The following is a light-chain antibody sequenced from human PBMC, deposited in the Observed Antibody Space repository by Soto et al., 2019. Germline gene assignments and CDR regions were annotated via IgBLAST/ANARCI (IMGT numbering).Light chain of an antibody. CDR3: QQSYSTPPWT. V-gene: IGKV1-39*01. CDR2: AAS. CDR1: QNIKTF. J-gene: IGKJ1*01. Sequence: DIQMTQSPSSLSASVGDSVTITCRASQNIKTFLNWYLQKPGKAPKLLIYAASNLQSGVPSRFSGSGSGTDFTLTISSLQPEDFATYFCQQSYSTPPWTFGQGTKVDIK.